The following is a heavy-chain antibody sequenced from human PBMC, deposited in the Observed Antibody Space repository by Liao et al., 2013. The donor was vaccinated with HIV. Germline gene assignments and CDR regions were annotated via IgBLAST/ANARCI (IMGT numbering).Heavy chain of an antibody. V-gene: IGHV4-34*01. J-gene: IGHJ3*02. CDR3: ARVTNYYDNSAYYYRAFDI. CDR1: GGSFSAYY. CDR2: INHSGST. Sequence: QVQLQQWGAGLLKSSETLSLTCAVYGGSFSAYYWTWIRQPPGKGLEWIGEINHSGSTNYSPSLNSRVTISVDTSNNQFSLRLSSVTAADTAVYYCARVTNYYDNSAYYYRAFDIWGQGDNGHRLF. D-gene: IGHD3-22*01.